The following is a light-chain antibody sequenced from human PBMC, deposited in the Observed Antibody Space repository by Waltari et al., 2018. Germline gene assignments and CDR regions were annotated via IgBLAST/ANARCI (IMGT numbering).Light chain of an antibody. CDR3: QQVNSYPRT. CDR2: TAS. V-gene: IGKV1-9*01. Sequence: DIQLTQSPSSLSASVADKVTITCRASQGLSSNLAWYHQKPGRAPRLLIYTASILQNGVPSRFSGSGSGTDFTLTISSLQPEDFATYYCQQVNSYPRTFGQGTKVEIK. CDR1: QGLSSN. J-gene: IGKJ1*01.